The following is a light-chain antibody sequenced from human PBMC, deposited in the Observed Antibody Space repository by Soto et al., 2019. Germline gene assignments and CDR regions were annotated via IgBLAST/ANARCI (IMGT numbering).Light chain of an antibody. CDR3: QQYGASPPYT. Sequence: EIVLTQSPDNLSVSPGERATLSCRASQSIATTLAWYQHKPGQAPRVLIYGASTRATDVPPRFSGSGSGTDFTLTISSLQSEDFAVYYCQQYGASPPYTFGQGTKVEIK. CDR2: GAS. CDR1: QSIATT. V-gene: IGKV3-15*01. J-gene: IGKJ2*01.